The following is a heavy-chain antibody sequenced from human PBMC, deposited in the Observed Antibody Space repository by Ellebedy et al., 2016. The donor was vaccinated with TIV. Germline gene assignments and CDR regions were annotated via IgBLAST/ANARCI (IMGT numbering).Heavy chain of an antibody. CDR1: GFTFSSYA. CDR3: AKGRRIAPVGSDLYYYYGMDV. V-gene: IGHV3-23*01. J-gene: IGHJ6*02. D-gene: IGHD6-13*01. Sequence: GESLKISXAASGFTFSSYAMSWVRQAPGKRLEWVSTISGSGGSTYYADSVKGRFTISRDNSKNMLYLQLNSLRAEDTAVYYCAKGRRIAPVGSDLYYYYGMDVWGQGTTVTVSS. CDR2: ISGSGGST.